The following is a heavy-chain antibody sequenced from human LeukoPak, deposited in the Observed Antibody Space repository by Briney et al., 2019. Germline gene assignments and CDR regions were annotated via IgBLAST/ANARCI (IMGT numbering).Heavy chain of an antibody. V-gene: IGHV5-51*01. CDR1: GYSFTSYW. CDR2: IYPGDSDT. D-gene: IGHD1-1*01. Sequence: GESLKISCKCSGYSFTSYWIGWVRQMSGKGLEWMGIIYPGDSDTRYSPSFQGQVTISADKSISTAYLQWSSLKASDTAMYYCARPGQLGEYTPYYFDYWGQGVLVTVSS. J-gene: IGHJ4*02. CDR3: ARPGQLGEYTPYYFDY.